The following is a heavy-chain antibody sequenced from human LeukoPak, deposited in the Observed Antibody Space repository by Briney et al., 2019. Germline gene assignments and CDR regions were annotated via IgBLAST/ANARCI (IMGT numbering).Heavy chain of an antibody. CDR3: ATTLITVAGLSFDY. CDR2: MYHSGST. D-gene: IGHD6-19*01. J-gene: IGHJ4*02. CDR1: GYSISSGYY. Sequence: SETLSLTCAVSGYSISSGYYWGWIRQSPGKGLEWIGSMYHSGSTYYNPSLKSRVTISVDTSKNRFSLKLSSVTAADTAVYYCATTLITVAGLSFDYWGQGTLVTVSS. V-gene: IGHV4-38-2*01.